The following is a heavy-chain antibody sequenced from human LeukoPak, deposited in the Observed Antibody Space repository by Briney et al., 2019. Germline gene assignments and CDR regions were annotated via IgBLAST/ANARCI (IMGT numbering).Heavy chain of an antibody. CDR1: GYSFTSYW. CDR3: ARRRRLDSSGYYTLDAFDI. D-gene: IGHD3-22*01. V-gene: IGHV5-51*01. CDR2: IYPGDSDT. J-gene: IGHJ3*02. Sequence: PGESLKISCKGSGYSFTSYWIGWVRQMPGKGLEWMGIIYPGDSDTRYSPSFQGQVTISADKSISTAYLQWSSLKASDTAMYYCARRRRLDSSGYYTLDAFDIWGQGTVVTVSS.